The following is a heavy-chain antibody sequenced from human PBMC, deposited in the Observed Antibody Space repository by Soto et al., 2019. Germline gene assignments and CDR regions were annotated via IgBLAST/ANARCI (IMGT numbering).Heavy chain of an antibody. D-gene: IGHD1-26*01. J-gene: IGHJ6*02. Sequence: PSETLSLTCTVSGGSISSYYWSWIRQPPGKGLEWIGYIYYSGSTNYNPSLKSRVTISVDTSKNQFSLKLSSVTAADTAVYYCARYGGGGSYYYYGMDVWGQGTTVTVSS. CDR2: IYYSGST. V-gene: IGHV4-59*01. CDR3: ARYGGGGSYYYYGMDV. CDR1: GGSISSYY.